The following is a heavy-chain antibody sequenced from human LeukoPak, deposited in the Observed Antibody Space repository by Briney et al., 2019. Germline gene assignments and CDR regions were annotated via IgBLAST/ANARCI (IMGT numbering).Heavy chain of an antibody. CDR3: ARLYSGYGNNYYYMDV. V-gene: IGHV1-8*02. J-gene: IGHJ6*03. D-gene: IGHD5-12*01. CDR2: MNPNSGNT. CDR1: GYTFTSYG. Sequence: GASVKVSCKASGYTFTSYGISWVRQATGQGLEWMGWMNPNSGNTGYAQKFQGRVTMTRNTSISTAYMELSSLRSEDTAVYYCARLYSGYGNNYYYMDVWGKGTTVTVSS.